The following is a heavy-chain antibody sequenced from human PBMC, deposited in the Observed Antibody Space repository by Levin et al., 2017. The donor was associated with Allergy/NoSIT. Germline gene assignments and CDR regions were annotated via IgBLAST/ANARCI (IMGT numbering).Heavy chain of an antibody. CDR2: IIPIFGTA. Sequence: GGSLRLSCKASGGTFSSYAISWVRQAPGQGLEWMGGIIPIFGTANYAQKFQGRVTITADKSTSTAYMELSSLRSEDTAVYYCARDLESTPHPPFKNYGMDVWGQGTTVTVSS. CDR3: ARDLESTPHPPFKNYGMDV. D-gene: IGHD3-3*01. CDR1: GGTFSSYA. V-gene: IGHV1-69*06. J-gene: IGHJ6*02.